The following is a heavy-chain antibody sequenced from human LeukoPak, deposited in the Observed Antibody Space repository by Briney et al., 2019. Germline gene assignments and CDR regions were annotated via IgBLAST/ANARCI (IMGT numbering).Heavy chain of an antibody. V-gene: IGHV3-7*01. CDR1: GFTFSSYW. J-gene: IGHJ4*02. D-gene: IGHD1-26*01. CDR2: IKQDGSEK. Sequence: PGGSLRLSCTASGFTFSSYWMSWVRQAPGKGLEWVANIKQDGSEKYYVDSVKGRFTISRDNAKNSLYLQMNSLRAEDTAVYYCAREGTEWELLPFDYWGQGTLVTVSS. CDR3: AREGTEWELLPFDY.